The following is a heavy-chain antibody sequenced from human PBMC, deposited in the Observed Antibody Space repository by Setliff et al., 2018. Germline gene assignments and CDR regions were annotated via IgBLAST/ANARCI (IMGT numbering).Heavy chain of an antibody. V-gene: IGHV1-24*01. CDR1: GYTLTELS. D-gene: IGHD3-22*01. Sequence: ASVKVSCKVSGYTLTELSMHWVRQAPGKGLEWMGGFDPEDGETIYAQKFQGRVTMTRDTSTSTVYMELSSLRSEDTAVYYCARDGYYDSSGHTGFYYYYYMDVWGKGTTVTVSS. CDR2: FDPEDGET. J-gene: IGHJ6*03. CDR3: ARDGYYDSSGHTGFYYYYYMDV.